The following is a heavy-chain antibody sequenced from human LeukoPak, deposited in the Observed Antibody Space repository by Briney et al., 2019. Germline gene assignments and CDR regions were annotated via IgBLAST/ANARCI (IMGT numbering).Heavy chain of an antibody. J-gene: IGHJ4*02. CDR1: GFTFSDAW. Sequence: GGSLRLSCAGSGFTFSDAWMSWVRQAPGEGLEWVSGISWNSGSIGYADSVKGRFTISRDNAKNSLYLQMNSLRAEDTALYYCAKGVDYDSSGYLYYFDYWGQGTLVTVSS. CDR3: AKGVDYDSSGYLYYFDY. V-gene: IGHV3-9*01. CDR2: ISWNSGSI. D-gene: IGHD3-22*01.